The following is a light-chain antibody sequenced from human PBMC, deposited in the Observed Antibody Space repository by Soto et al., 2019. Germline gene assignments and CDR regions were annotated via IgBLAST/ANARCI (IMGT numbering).Light chain of an antibody. CDR3: QQYKSNPPWT. CDR2: DAS. J-gene: IGKJ1*01. CDR1: QSISHL. V-gene: IGKV1-5*01. Sequence: DIQMTQSPSTLSTSVGDRVTITCRASQSISHLLAWYQQKTGKAPNLLIYDASTLYSGVPSRFSGSGSGTEFTLTITSLQPDDFATYYCQQYKSNPPWTFGQGTKVE.